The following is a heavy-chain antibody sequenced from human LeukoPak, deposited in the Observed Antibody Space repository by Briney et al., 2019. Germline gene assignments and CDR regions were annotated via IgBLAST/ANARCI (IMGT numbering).Heavy chain of an antibody. D-gene: IGHD5-24*01. Sequence: PSETLSLTCAVSGGSFTAYYWSWIRQPPGKGLEWIGYIYYTGSTKYIPSLKSRVAMSVDTSRNQFSLKLSSVTAADTAVYYCARGRRDGYNPDAFDIWGQGTVVSVSS. V-gene: IGHV4-59*01. CDR1: GGSFTAYY. J-gene: IGHJ3*02. CDR2: IYYTGST. CDR3: ARGRRDGYNPDAFDI.